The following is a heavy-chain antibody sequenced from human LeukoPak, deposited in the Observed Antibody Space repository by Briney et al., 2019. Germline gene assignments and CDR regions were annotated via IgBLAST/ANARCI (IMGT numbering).Heavy chain of an antibody. J-gene: IGHJ6*02. CDR2: IYYSGST. CDR1: GSSISSYY. Sequence: SETLSLTCTVSGSSISSYYWSWIRQPPGKGLEWIGYIYYSGSTNYNPSLKGRVTISVDTSKNQFSLKLSSVTAADTAVCYCARVHYDILTGYYPSYYYYGMDVWGQGTTVTVSS. D-gene: IGHD3-9*01. CDR3: ARVHYDILTGYYPSYYYYGMDV. V-gene: IGHV4-59*01.